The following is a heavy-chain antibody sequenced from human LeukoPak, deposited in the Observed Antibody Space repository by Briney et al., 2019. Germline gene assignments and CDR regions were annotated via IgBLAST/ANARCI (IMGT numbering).Heavy chain of an antibody. CDR1: GFTFSSYA. V-gene: IGHV3-23*01. D-gene: IGHD5-18*01. CDR3: AKNRGTGMVFYDH. J-gene: IGHJ4*02. CDR2: LIGGGDYI. Sequence: GGALRLSCAASGFTFSSYAMTWVRGAPGKGLERVSALIGGGDYIYYGESVKGRFTSSRDNYESTLYLQMNNLRAEDTAVYYCAKNRGTGMVFYDHWGQGTQVTVS.